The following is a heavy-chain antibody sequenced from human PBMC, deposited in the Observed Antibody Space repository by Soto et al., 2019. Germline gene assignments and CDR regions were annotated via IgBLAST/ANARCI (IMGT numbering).Heavy chain of an antibody. V-gene: IGHV4-59*08. CDR3: ARWPQLEPRFDY. D-gene: IGHD1-1*01. J-gene: IGHJ4*02. CDR1: GGSITSYY. CDR2: IFNIGTT. Sequence: PSETLSLTCTVSGGSITSYYWSWIRQPPGKGLEWIGYIFNIGTTNYNPSHKSRVTISMDTSKNQFSLKLSSVTAADTAVYYCARWPQLEPRFDYWGQGTLVTVSS.